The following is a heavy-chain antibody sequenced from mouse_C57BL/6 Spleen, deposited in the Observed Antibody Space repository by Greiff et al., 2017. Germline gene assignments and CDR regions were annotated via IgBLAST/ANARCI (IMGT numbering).Heavy chain of an antibody. CDR3: ARYYYGSEDY. V-gene: IGHV1-52*01. D-gene: IGHD1-1*01. CDR2: IDPSDSET. CDR1: GYTFTSYW. Sequence: QVQLQQPGAELVRPGSSVKLSCKASGYTFTSYWMHWVKQRPIQGLEWIGNIDPSDSETHYNQKFKDKATLTVDKSSSTAYMHLSSLTSEDSAVYYCARYYYGSEDYWGQGTTLTVSS. J-gene: IGHJ2*01.